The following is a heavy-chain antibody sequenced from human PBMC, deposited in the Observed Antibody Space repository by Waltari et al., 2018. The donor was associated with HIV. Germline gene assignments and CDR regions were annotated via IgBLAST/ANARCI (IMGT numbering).Heavy chain of an antibody. J-gene: IGHJ3*02. V-gene: IGHV3-74*01. D-gene: IGHD4-17*01. CDR1: GFTLRSYW. CDR2: ISIDGSTT. Sequence: EVQLVESGGGLVQPGGSLRLSCAASGFTLRSYWMHWVRQAPGKGLLWLACISIDGSTTNYADSVKARLTISRDNAKNTLYLQMNSLRADDTAVYYCARENTMTYYDALDIWGQGTMVTVSS. CDR3: ARENTMTYYDALDI.